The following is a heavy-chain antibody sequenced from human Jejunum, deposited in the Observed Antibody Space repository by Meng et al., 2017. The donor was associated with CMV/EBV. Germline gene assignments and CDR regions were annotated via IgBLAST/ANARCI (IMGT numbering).Heavy chain of an antibody. Sequence: SGDSFTNRIAYWGWVRQSPKGLDWVASIHYTGGTYYNPSLKSRATISVDTSKSQFSLELTSVTAADTATYYCVRDRGDGSGSYYDYWGPGTLVTVSS. CDR1: GDSFTNRIAY. CDR2: IHYTGGT. CDR3: VRDRGDGSGSYYDY. V-gene: IGHV4-39*07. J-gene: IGHJ4*02. D-gene: IGHD3-10*01.